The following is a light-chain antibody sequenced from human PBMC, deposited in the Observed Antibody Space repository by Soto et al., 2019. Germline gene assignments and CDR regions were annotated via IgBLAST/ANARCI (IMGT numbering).Light chain of an antibody. CDR2: AAS. J-gene: IGKJ4*01. CDR3: QKYNDVPLT. Sequence: DIQMTQSPSSLSASVGDRVTITCRASQGIRNYLAWYQQKPGKGPKLLPYAASTLQAGVPSRFSGSGSGTNFNLAISSLQPEDVATYYCQKYNDVPLTFGGGTKVEIK. CDR1: QGIRNY. V-gene: IGKV1-27*01.